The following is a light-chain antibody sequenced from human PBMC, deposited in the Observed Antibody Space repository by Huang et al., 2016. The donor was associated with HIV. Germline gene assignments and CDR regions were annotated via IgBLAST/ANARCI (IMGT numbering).Light chain of an antibody. V-gene: IGKV1-8*01. CDR2: EAS. Sequence: AIRMTQSPSSLSASTGDRVNITCRASQDISSYLAWYQQKPGKAPNLLIDEASTLESGVPSRFSGSGSGTDFTLNISCLQSEDFATCYCQQYYSYPPLTFGGGTNVDIK. CDR1: QDISSY. CDR3: QQYYSYPPLT. J-gene: IGKJ4*01.